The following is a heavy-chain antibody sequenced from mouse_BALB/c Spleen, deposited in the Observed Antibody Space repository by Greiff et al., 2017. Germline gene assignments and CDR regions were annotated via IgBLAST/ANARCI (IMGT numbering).Heavy chain of an antibody. CDR3: ARSGVWSAMDY. D-gene: IGHD2-10*02. V-gene: IGHV3-2*02. Sequence: EVQLQQSGPGLVKPSQSLSLTCTVTGYSITSDYAWNWIRQFPGNKLEWMGYISYSGSTSYNPSLKSRISITRDTSKNQFFLQLNSVTTEDTATYNCARSGVWSAMDYWGQGTSVTVSS. CDR1: GYSITSDYA. CDR2: ISYSGST. J-gene: IGHJ4*01.